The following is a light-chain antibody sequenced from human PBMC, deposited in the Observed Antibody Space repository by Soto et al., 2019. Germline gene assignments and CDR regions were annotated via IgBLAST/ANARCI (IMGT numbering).Light chain of an antibody. CDR3: QQSYSTPIT. Sequence: DLQMTQSPSSLYASVGDRVTITCRASQSISSYLNWYQQKQGKXXKXXIYAASSLQSGVPSRFSGSGSGTDGTITISSLQPEDGETYDGQQSYSTPITFGQGTRREIK. V-gene: IGKV1-39*01. CDR1: QSISSY. CDR2: AAS. J-gene: IGKJ5*01.